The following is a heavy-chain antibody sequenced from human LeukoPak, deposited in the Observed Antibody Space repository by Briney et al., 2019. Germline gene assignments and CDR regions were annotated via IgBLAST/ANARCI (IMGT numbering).Heavy chain of an antibody. D-gene: IGHD2-2*01. CDR3: ARDSWAEYCSSTSCSEDNGFDP. V-gene: IGHV4-30-4*08. CDR1: GGSISSGDYY. J-gene: IGHJ5*02. Sequence: PAETLTLTCTVSGGSISSGDYYWSWIRQPPGQGREWIGYSYYSGSPYYNPSLKSRVTISVDTSKNQFSLRLSSVTAADTAVYYCARDSWAEYCSSTSCSEDNGFDPWGQGTLVTVSS. CDR2: SYYSGSP.